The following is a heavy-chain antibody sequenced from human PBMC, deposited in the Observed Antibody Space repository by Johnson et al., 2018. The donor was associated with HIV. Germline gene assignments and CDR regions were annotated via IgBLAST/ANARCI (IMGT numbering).Heavy chain of an antibody. J-gene: IGHJ3*02. Sequence: VQLVESGGGWVKPGGSLSLSCAASGFTFDDYAVHWVRQAPGKGLEWVSLITWNGGSTFYADSVKGRFTISRYNSKNTLYLQMKSLRAEDTAVYYCAKDVGNYWPNAFDIWGQGTTVTVSS. V-gene: IGHV3-43D*03. CDR3: AKDVGNYWPNAFDI. CDR2: ITWNGGST. CDR1: GFTFDDYA. D-gene: IGHD3-22*01.